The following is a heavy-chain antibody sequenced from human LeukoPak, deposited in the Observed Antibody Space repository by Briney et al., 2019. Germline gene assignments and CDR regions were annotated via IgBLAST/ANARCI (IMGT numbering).Heavy chain of an antibody. D-gene: IGHD3-22*01. CDR1: GGSFSGDY. CDR3: ARVRALSYYDSSGDLFYFDY. V-gene: IGHV4-34*01. J-gene: IGHJ4*02. CDR2: INHSGRT. Sequence: PSETLSLTCVVYGGSFSGDYWSWIRQPPGRGLEWIGEINHSGRTNYNPSLKSRVTISVDTSKNQFSLKLSSVTAADTAVYYCARVRALSYYDSSGDLFYFDYWGQGTLVTVSS.